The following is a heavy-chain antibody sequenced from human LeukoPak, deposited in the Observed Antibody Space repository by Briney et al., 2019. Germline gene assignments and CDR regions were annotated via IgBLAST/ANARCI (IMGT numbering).Heavy chain of an antibody. V-gene: IGHV4-61*02. Sequence: SQTLSLTCTVSGGSISSGTYYWSWIRQPAGKGLEWIGRIHTRGSTNYNPSLKSRVTISVDTSKNQFSLKLSSVTAADTAMYYCARGPASTELWLDYFDYWGQGTLVTVSS. D-gene: IGHD3-10*01. CDR1: GGSISSGTYY. CDR2: IHTRGST. CDR3: ARGPASTELWLDYFDY. J-gene: IGHJ4*02.